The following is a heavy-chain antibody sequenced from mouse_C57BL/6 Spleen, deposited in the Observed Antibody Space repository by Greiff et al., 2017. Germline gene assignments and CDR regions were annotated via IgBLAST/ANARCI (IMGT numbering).Heavy chain of an antibody. Sequence: VQLQQPGAELVMPGASVKLSCKASGYTFTSYWMHWVKQRPGQGLEWIGELDPSDSYTNYNQKFKGKSTLTVDKSSSTAYMQLSSLTSEDSAVYYCATAPAWFAYWGQGTLVTVSA. CDR3: ATAPAWFAY. V-gene: IGHV1-69*01. J-gene: IGHJ3*01. CDR1: GYTFTSYW. CDR2: LDPSDSYT.